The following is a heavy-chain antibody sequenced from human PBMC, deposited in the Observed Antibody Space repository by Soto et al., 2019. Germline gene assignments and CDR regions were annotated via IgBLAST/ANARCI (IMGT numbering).Heavy chain of an antibody. CDR1: GFMFSAYT. Sequence: GGSLRLSCAASGFMFSAYTMSWVRQAPGKGLEWLSSITSNSDHIDYADSVRGRFTVSRDNARNSLYLQMASLGAEDTGVYSFATPYYYNHWGPGSLVAISS. J-gene: IGHJ4*02. CDR3: ATPYYYNH. CDR2: ITSNSDHI. V-gene: IGHV3-21*06.